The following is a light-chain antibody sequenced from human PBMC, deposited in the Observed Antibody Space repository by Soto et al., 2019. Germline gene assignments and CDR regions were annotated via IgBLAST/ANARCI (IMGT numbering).Light chain of an antibody. Sequence: QSVLTQPPSVSGAPGQRVIISCTGSSSNIGAGYDIQWYQQLPGTAPKLLIYGNSNRPSGVPDRFSGSKSGTSASLAITGLQAEDEADYYCQSYDTSLSGNVVFGGGTKLTVL. J-gene: IGLJ2*01. CDR2: GNS. CDR3: QSYDTSLSGNVV. CDR1: SSNIGAGYD. V-gene: IGLV1-40*01.